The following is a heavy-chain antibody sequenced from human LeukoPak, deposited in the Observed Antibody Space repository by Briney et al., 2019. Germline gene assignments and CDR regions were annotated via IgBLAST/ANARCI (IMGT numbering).Heavy chain of an antibody. V-gene: IGHV4-59*08. CDR1: GGSIRSYY. CDR3: ASGSYYFGY. Sequence: PSETLSLTCTVSGGSIRSYYWSWIRQPPGKGLDWIGYIYYTGSTKYNPSLKSRATISVDTSKNQFSLKLSSVTAADTAVYYCASGSYYFGYWGQGTLVTVSS. CDR2: IYYTGST. J-gene: IGHJ4*02. D-gene: IGHD1-26*01.